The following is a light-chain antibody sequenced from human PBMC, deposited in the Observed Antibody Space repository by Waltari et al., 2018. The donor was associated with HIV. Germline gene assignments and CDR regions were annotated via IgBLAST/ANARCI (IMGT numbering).Light chain of an antibody. J-gene: IGKJ1*01. CDR3: MQTLEIPWT. V-gene: IGKV2-28*01. CDR2: LTA. Sequence: DIVMTRTHLSLTVSSGEPAPISCNSYQSLKRENGFTYLDWFVQRPGRAPEPLIHLTASRTSGISDRFSGRGSATDFTLTIDAVQAGDVGLYFCMQTLEIPWTFGQGTKLQI. CDR1: QSLKRENGFTY.